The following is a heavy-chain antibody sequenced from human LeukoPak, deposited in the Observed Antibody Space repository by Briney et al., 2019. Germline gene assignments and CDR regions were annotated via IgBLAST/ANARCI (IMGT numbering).Heavy chain of an antibody. CDR3: TRGGGELP. D-gene: IGHD1-26*01. J-gene: IGHJ4*02. V-gene: IGHV3-49*04. CDR1: GFTFGDYA. CDR2: IRSKAYGGTT. Sequence: GGSLRLSCTASGFTFGDYAMSWVRQAPGKGLEWVGFIRSKAYGGTTEYAASVKGRFTISRDDSKSIAYLQMNSLKTENTAVYYCTRGGGELPWGQGTLVTVSS.